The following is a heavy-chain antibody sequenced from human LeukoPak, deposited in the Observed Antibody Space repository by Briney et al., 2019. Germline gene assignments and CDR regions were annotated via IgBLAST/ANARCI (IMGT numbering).Heavy chain of an antibody. J-gene: IGHJ6*03. CDR3: ARDNKRAAALYYYYYMDV. CDR2: IKQDGSEK. V-gene: IGHV3-7*01. D-gene: IGHD6-13*01. CDR1: GFTFSSSW. Sequence: GGSLRLSCAASGFTFSSSWMSWVRQAPGKGLEWVANIKQDGSEKYYVDSVKGRFTISRDNAKNSLYLQMNSLRAEDTAVYYCARDNKRAAALYYYYYMDVWGKGTTVTVSS.